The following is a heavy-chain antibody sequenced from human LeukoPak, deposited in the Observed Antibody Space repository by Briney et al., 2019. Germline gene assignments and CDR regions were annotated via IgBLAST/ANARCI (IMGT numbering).Heavy chain of an antibody. CDR3: ARTPLYYDSSGYHYYFDY. CDR1: GGTFSSYA. CDR2: IIPILGIA. J-gene: IGHJ4*02. D-gene: IGHD3-22*01. Sequence: VKVSCKVSGGTFSSYAISWVRQAPGQGLEWMGRIIPILGIANYAQKFQGRVTITADKSTSTAYMELSSLRSEDTAVYYCARTPLYYDSSGYHYYFDYWGQGTLVTVSS. V-gene: IGHV1-69*10.